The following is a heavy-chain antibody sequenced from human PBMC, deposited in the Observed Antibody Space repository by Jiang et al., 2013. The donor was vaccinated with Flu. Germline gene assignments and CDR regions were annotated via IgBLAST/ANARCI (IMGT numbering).Heavy chain of an antibody. CDR1: GGSINSGGYS. CDR3: ARGVVMITPTSHWDY. Sequence: GSGLVKPSQTLSLTCTVSGGSINSGGYSWSWIRQPPGKGLEWIGSISHTGNTYYNPSLKTRVTISMDRSKNQLSLNLNSVTAADTALYYCARGVVMITPTSHWDYWGQGTLVTVSS. D-gene: IGHD2-15*01. CDR2: ISHTGNT. V-gene: IGHV4-30-2*01. J-gene: IGHJ4*02.